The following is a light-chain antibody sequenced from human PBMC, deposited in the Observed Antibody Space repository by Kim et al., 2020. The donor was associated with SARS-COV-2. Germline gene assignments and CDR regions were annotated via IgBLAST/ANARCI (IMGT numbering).Light chain of an antibody. J-gene: IGKJ4*01. V-gene: IGKV3-11*01. CDR2: DAS. Sequence: SLSPGERATLSCRASQSVSSYLAWYQQKPGQAPRLLIYDASNRATGIPARFSGSGSGTDFTPTISSLEPEDFAVYYCQQRSNWLTFGGGTKVDIK. CDR3: QQRSNWLT. CDR1: QSVSSY.